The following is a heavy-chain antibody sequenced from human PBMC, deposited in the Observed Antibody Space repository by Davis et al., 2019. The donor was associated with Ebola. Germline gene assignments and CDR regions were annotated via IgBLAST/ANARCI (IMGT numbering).Heavy chain of an antibody. Sequence: MPGGSLRLSCAVYGGSFSGYYWTWIRHPPGKGLEWIGEINYRGSTNYNPSLKSRVTISVDTSKNQFSLKLSSVTAADTAVYYCARGGGFGGYGMDVWGQGTTVTVSS. CDR3: ARGGGFGGYGMDV. CDR1: GGSFSGYY. V-gene: IGHV4-34*01. CDR2: INYRGST. D-gene: IGHD3-10*01. J-gene: IGHJ6*02.